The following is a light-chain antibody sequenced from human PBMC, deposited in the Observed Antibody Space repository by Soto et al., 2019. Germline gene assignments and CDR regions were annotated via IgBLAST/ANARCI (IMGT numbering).Light chain of an antibody. Sequence: QSALTQPRSVSGSPGQSVTISCTGTSSDVGGYNYVSWYQQHPGKAPKLMIYAVSKRPSGVPDRFSGSKSGNTASLTISGLQAEDEADYYCCSYAGNYTFVFGGGTKADRP. CDR3: CSYAGNYTFV. CDR2: AVS. V-gene: IGLV2-11*01. J-gene: IGLJ2*01. CDR1: SSDVGGYNY.